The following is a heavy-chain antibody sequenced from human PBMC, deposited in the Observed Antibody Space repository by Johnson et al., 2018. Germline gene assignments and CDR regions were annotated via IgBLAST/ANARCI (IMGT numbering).Heavy chain of an antibody. CDR1: GFTFRRYD. Sequence: VQLQESGGGLVQPGGSLRLSCAASGFTFRRYDMHWVRQDTGKGLEWVATINTAGDTYYPGSVKGRFTISRDNAKNSLYLQMDSLRVEDTGVYYCVRVSSGGMDVWGQGTTVIVSS. V-gene: IGHV3-13*01. CDR2: INTAGDT. D-gene: IGHD6-6*01. J-gene: IGHJ6*02. CDR3: VRVSSGGMDV.